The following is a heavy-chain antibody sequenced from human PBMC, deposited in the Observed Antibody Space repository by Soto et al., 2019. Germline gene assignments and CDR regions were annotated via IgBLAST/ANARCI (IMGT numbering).Heavy chain of an antibody. D-gene: IGHD3-3*01. CDR2: ISAYNGNT. V-gene: IGHV1-18*01. J-gene: IGHJ4*02. CDR3: ARVRSGYYQYYFDY. Sequence: KTPKASVKVSCKASGYTFTSYGISWVRQAPGQGLEWMGWISAYNGNTNYAQKLQGRVTMTTDTSTSTAYMELRSLRSDDTAVYYCARVRSGYYQYYFDYWGQGTLVTVSS. CDR1: GYTFTSYG.